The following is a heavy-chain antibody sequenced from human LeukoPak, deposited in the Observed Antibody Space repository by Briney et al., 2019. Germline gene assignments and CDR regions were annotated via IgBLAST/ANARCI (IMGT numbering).Heavy chain of an antibody. CDR1: GGSISSYY. CDR2: ISYSGGT. Sequence: SETLSLTCTVSGGSISSYYWSWIRQPPGKGLEWIGYISYSGGTNYNPSLKSRVTISLDTSKNQFSLKLNSVTAADTALYYCATSRDTSGYYYHFDYWGEGILVAVSS. CDR3: ATSRDTSGYYYHFDY. D-gene: IGHD3-22*01. V-gene: IGHV4-59*01. J-gene: IGHJ4*02.